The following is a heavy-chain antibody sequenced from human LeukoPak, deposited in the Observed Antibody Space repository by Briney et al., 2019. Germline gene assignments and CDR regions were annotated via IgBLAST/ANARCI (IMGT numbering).Heavy chain of an antibody. V-gene: IGHV1-24*01. CDR3: ASCLGELSLCPEN. Sequence: ASVKVSCKVSGYTLTELSMHWVRQAPGKGLEWMGGFDPEDGETIYAQKSQGRVTMTEDTSTDTAYMELSSLRSEDTAVYYCASCLGELSLCPENWGQGTLVTVSS. J-gene: IGHJ4*02. CDR2: FDPEDGET. CDR1: GYTLTELS. D-gene: IGHD3-16*02.